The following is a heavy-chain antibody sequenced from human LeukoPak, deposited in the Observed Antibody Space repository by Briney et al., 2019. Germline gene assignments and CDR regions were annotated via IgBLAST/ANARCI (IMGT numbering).Heavy chain of an antibody. CDR3: AKYYSDSSGYYITPPARAPDY. J-gene: IGHJ4*02. CDR1: GFTVSSNY. CDR2: ITGGGFST. D-gene: IGHD3-22*01. V-gene: IGHV3-23*01. Sequence: GGSLRLSCAASGFTVSSNYMTWVRQAPGKGLQWVSAITGGGFSTFYADSVKGRFTISRDNSKNTLYLQMNSLRVEDTAVYYCAKYYSDSSGYYITPPARAPDYWGQGTLVTVSS.